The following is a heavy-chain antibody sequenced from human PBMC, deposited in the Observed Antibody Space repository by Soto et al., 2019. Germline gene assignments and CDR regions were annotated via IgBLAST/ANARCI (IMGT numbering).Heavy chain of an antibody. J-gene: IGHJ4*02. CDR2: ISTSGGRP. CDR3: AKYPGRYGCVWGAYRYMDH. V-gene: IGHV3-23*01. D-gene: IGHD3-16*02. Sequence: EVQLLESGGGLVQPGGSLRLSCTASGITFSNYAMSWVRQAPRQGLEWVSSISTSGGRPYYADSVKGRFTISRDNSKKTLYLQMNSLRVEDTAVYYCAKYPGRYGCVWGAYRYMDHWGQGTLVTVSS. CDR1: GITFSNYA.